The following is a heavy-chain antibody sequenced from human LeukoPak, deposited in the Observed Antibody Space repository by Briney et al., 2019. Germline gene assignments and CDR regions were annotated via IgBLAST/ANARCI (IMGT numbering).Heavy chain of an antibody. V-gene: IGHV1-46*01. CDR3: ARDKYGLGPSGFGELIEY. CDR2: INPSGGST. J-gene: IGHJ4*02. D-gene: IGHD3-10*01. Sequence: ASVKVSCKASGYTFTSYYMHWVRRAPGQGLEWMGIINPSGGSTSYAQKFQGRVTMTRDTSTSTVYMELSSLRSEDTAVYYCARDKYGLGPSGFGELIEYWGQGTLVTVSS. CDR1: GYTFTSYY.